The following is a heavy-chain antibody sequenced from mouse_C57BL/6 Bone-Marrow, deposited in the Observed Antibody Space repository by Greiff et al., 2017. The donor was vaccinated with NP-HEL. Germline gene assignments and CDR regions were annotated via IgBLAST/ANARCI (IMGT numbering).Heavy chain of an antibody. CDR1: GYTFTSYG. CDR2: IYPRSGNT. V-gene: IGHV1-81*01. CDR3: ARGGKYGWTGVAN. Sequence: VQLQQSGAELARPGASVKLSCKASGYTFTSYGISWVKQRTGQGLEWIGEIYPRSGNTYYNEKFKGKATLTADKSSSTAYMELRSLTSEDSAVLICARGGKYGWTGVANWGQGTLVTGSA. D-gene: IGHD2-1*01. J-gene: IGHJ3*01.